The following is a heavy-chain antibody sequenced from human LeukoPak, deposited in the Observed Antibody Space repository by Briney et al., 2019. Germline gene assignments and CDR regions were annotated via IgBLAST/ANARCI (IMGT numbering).Heavy chain of an antibody. CDR1: GGSMNGYY. CDR2: IYTSGST. D-gene: IGHD2-2*01. Sequence: SETLSLTCTVSGGSMNGYYWNWIRQPAGKGLEWIGRIYTSGSTNYNPSLKSRVTMSVDTSQNQVSLKLGFVTAADTAAYYCARSQYQLLFDDAFDIWGRGTMVTVSS. V-gene: IGHV4-4*07. J-gene: IGHJ3*02. CDR3: ARSQYQLLFDDAFDI.